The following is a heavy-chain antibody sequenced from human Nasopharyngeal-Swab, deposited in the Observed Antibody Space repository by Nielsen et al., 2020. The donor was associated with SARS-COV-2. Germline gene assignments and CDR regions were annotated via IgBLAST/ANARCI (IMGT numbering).Heavy chain of an antibody. CDR1: GYSFTSYW. V-gene: IGHV5-51*01. CDR3: ARGAAAGASRYYYYGMDV. J-gene: IGHJ6*02. Sequence: KVSCNGSGYSFTSYWIGWVRQMPGKGLEWMGIIYPGDSDTRYSPSFQGQVTISADKSISTAYLQWGSLEASDTALYYCARGAAAGASRYYYYGMDVWGQGTTVTVSS. D-gene: IGHD6-13*01. CDR2: IYPGDSDT.